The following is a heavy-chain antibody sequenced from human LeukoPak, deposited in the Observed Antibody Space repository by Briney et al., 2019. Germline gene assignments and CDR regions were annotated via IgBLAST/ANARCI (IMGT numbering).Heavy chain of an antibody. Sequence: KASETLSLTCTVSGGSISSYYWSWIRQPPGKGLEWIGYIYYSGSTNYNPSLKSRVTISVDTSKNQFSLKLSSVTAADTAVYYCARAQGWLQPWFDPWGQGTLVTVSS. V-gene: IGHV4-59*01. CDR2: IYYSGST. CDR3: ARAQGWLQPWFDP. D-gene: IGHD5-24*01. CDR1: GGSISSYY. J-gene: IGHJ5*02.